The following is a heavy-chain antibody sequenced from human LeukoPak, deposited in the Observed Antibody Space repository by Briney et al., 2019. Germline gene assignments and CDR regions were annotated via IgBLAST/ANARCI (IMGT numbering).Heavy chain of an antibody. Sequence: ASVKVSCKASGGTFSSYAISWVRQAPGQGLEWMGGIIPIFGTANYAQKFQGRVTITTDESTSTAYMELSSLRSEDTAVYYCARTSWEVVPAAIGDAYYYYYMDVWGKGTTVTVSS. CDR2: IIPIFGTA. CDR1: GGTFSSYA. V-gene: IGHV1-69*05. D-gene: IGHD2-2*01. CDR3: ARTSWEVVPAAIGDAYYYYYMDV. J-gene: IGHJ6*03.